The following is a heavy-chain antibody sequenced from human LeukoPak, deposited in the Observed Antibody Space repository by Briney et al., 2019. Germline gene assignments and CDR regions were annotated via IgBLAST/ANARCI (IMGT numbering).Heavy chain of an antibody. V-gene: IGHV3-43D*04. Sequence: GGSLRLSCAASGFTFDDYAMHRVRQAPGKGLEWVSLISWDGGSTYYADSVKGPFTISRDNSKNSLYLQMNSLRAEDTALYYCAKDRYCSSTSCYSYMDVWGKGTTVTVSS. CDR3: AKDRYCSSTSCYSYMDV. CDR1: GFTFDDYA. D-gene: IGHD2-2*02. CDR2: ISWDGGST. J-gene: IGHJ6*03.